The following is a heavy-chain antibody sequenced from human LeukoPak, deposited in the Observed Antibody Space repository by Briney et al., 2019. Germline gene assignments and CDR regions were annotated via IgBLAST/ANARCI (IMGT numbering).Heavy chain of an antibody. CDR1: DYSISSGHC. D-gene: IGHD3-22*01. V-gene: IGHV4-38-2*02. J-gene: IGHJ4*02. Sequence: SETLSLTCTVSDYSISSGHCWAWIRQPPGKGLEWIGAIHHSGSTYYNPSLKSRVTISVDTSKNQFSLKLSSVTAVDTAVYYCAKSDTSGYLIDYWGQGTLVTVSS. CDR3: AKSDTSGYLIDY. CDR2: IHHSGST.